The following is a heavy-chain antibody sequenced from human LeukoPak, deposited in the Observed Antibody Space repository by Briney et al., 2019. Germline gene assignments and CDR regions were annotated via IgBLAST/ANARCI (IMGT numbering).Heavy chain of an antibody. CDR2: IYYSGST. V-gene: IGHV4-39*01. Sequence: SETLSLTRTVSGGSISSSSYYWGWIRQPPGKGLEWIGSIYYSGSTYYNPSLKSRVTISVDTSKNQFSLKLSSVTAADTAVYYCARHKNGYAFDIWGQGTMVTVSS. J-gene: IGHJ3*02. CDR1: GGSISSSSYY. CDR3: ARHKNGYAFDI.